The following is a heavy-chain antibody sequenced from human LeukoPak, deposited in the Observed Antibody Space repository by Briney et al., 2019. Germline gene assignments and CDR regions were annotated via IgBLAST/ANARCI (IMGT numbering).Heavy chain of an antibody. D-gene: IGHD2/OR15-2a*01. CDR3: VSFYETY. Sequence: GGSLRLSCAASGNYWMHWVRQAPGKGLGWVSHINSDGSWTSYADSVKGRFTISKDNAKNTVHLQMNNLRAEDTAVYYCVSFYETYWGRGTLVTVS. V-gene: IGHV3-74*01. CDR2: INSDGSWT. CDR1: GNYW. J-gene: IGHJ4*02.